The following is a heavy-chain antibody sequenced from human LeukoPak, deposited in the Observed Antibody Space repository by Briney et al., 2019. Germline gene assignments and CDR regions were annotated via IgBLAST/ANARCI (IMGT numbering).Heavy chain of an antibody. V-gene: IGHV3-30-3*01. CDR2: ISYDGSNK. CDR3: ASPFLYYYESSGYYSDAFDI. CDR1: GFTFSSYA. D-gene: IGHD3-22*01. J-gene: IGHJ3*02. Sequence: GGSLRLSCAASGFTFSSYAMHWVRQAPGKGLEWVAVISYDGSNKYYADSVKGRFTISRDNSKNTLYLQMNSLRAEDTAVYYCASPFLYYYESSGYYSDAFDIWGQGTMVTVSS.